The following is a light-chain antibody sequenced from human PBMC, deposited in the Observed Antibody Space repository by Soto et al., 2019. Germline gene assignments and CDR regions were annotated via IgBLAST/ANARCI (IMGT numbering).Light chain of an antibody. CDR2: DVS. Sequence: QSALTQPASVSGSPGQSITISCTGTSNDVGGYNYVSWYQQHPGKAPKLMIYDVSNRPSGVSNRFSGSKSGNTASLTISGLQAEDEADYYCSSYTSSSTQVFGTGTKVTVL. J-gene: IGLJ1*01. CDR3: SSYTSSSTQV. V-gene: IGLV2-14*01. CDR1: SNDVGGYNY.